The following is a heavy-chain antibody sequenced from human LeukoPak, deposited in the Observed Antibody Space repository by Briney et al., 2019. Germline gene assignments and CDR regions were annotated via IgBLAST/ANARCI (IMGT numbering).Heavy chain of an antibody. CDR1: GGSISSSSYC. CDR3: AREIDDSSGYYRPYYYYYMDV. D-gene: IGHD3-22*01. CDR2: IYYSGST. J-gene: IGHJ6*03. Sequence: SETLSLTCTVSGGSISSSSYCWGWIRQPPGKGLEWIGSIYYSGSTYYNPSLKSRVTISVDTSKNQFSLKLSSVPAADTAVYSCAREIDDSSGYYRPYYYYYMDVWGKGTTVTVSS. V-gene: IGHV4-39*07.